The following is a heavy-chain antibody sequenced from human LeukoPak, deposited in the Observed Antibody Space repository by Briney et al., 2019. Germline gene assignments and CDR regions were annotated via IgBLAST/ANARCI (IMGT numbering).Heavy chain of an antibody. D-gene: IGHD3-22*01. V-gene: IGHV4-59*01. CDR2: IYYSGST. CDR1: GGSISSYY. CDR3: ARSTWLLDK. J-gene: IGHJ4*02. Sequence: SETLSLTCTVSGGSISSYYWSWIRQPPGKGLEWIGYIYYSGSTNYNPSLKSRVTISVDTSKNQFSLKLTSVTAADTAVYYCARSTWLLDKWGQGTLVTVSS.